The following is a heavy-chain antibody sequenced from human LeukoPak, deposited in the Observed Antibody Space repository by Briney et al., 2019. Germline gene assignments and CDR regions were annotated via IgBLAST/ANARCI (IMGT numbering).Heavy chain of an antibody. D-gene: IGHD6-13*01. V-gene: IGHV1-69*16. CDR2: IIPILGIA. Sequence: SVKVSCKASGGTFSSYTISWVRQAPGQGLEWMGRIIPILGIANYAQKFQGRVTITTDESTSTAYMELSSLRSEDTAVYYCAREPIAAPSFDYWGQGTLVTVSS. J-gene: IGHJ4*02. CDR3: AREPIAAPSFDY. CDR1: GGTFSSYT.